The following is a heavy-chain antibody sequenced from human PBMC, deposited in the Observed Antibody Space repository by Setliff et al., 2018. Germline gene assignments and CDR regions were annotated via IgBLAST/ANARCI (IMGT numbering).Heavy chain of an antibody. D-gene: IGHD2-2*01. CDR3: AKEFTVVVPAALALDV. CDR2: ISGSGSSS. Sequence: LRLSCAASGFTFSTFAMSWVRQAPGKGLEWVSHISGSGSSSSYADSVKGRFTISRDNSKNTLYLQMNSLRAEDTAVYYCAKEFTVVVPAALALDVWGKGTTVTVSS. J-gene: IGHJ6*04. V-gene: IGHV3-23*01. CDR1: GFTFSTFA.